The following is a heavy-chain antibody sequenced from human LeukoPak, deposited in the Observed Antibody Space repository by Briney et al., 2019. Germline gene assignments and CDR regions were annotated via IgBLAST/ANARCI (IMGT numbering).Heavy chain of an antibody. CDR1: GFTFNNYA. D-gene: IGHD3-22*01. V-gene: IGHV3-33*01. J-gene: IGHJ5*01. CDR3: ARANYYDRSTYYYDS. CDR2: IWYDGSNK. Sequence: QSGGSLRLSCVASGFTFNNYAMHWVRQAPGQGLEWVAVIWYDGSNKFYADSVKGRFTISRDNSKNTLYVQMNTLRAEDTAVYYCARANYYDRSTYYYDSWGQGTLVTVSS.